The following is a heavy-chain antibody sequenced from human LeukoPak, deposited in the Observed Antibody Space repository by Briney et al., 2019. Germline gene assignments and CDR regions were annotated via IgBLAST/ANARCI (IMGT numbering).Heavy chain of an antibody. J-gene: IGHJ4*02. CDR2: IYSGGST. CDR3: ASSPTTVISFDY. Sequence: GGSLRLSCAASGFTVTDNYMNWVRQSSGKGLEWVSVIYSGGSTYYADSVKGRFTISRDNSKNTLYLQMNSLRAEDTAVYYCASSPTTVISFDYWGQGTLVTVSS. D-gene: IGHD4-17*01. CDR1: GFTVTDNY. V-gene: IGHV3-53*01.